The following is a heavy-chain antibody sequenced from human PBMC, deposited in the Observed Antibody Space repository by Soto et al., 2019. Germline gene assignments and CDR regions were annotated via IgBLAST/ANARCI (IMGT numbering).Heavy chain of an antibody. Sequence: SETLSLTCTVSGCSISSGNYYWSWILQPPGKGLEWIGFISYSGSTYYSTSLKSRVTISVDRSKNQFSLKLSSVTAADTAVYYCARGHVPQPPSGFDPPGPAPLLTVSS. CDR3: ARGHVPQPPSGFDP. CDR2: ISYSGST. D-gene: IGHD6-6*01. V-gene: IGHV4-30-4*01. CDR1: GCSISSGNYY. J-gene: IGHJ5*02.